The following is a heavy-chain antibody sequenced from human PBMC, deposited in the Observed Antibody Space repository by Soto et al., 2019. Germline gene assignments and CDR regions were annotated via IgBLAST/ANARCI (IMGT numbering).Heavy chain of an antibody. CDR1: GDTFTSYS. CDR3: ARDRGPYSGSYFGWFYP. Sequence: ASVKVACKASGDTFTSYSMHWVRQAPGQRLEWMGWINAGNGNTKYSQKFQGRVTITRDTSASTAYMELSSLRSEDTAVYYCARDRGPYSGSYFGWFYPWGQGTLVTVSS. V-gene: IGHV1-3*01. CDR2: INAGNGNT. D-gene: IGHD1-26*01. J-gene: IGHJ5*02.